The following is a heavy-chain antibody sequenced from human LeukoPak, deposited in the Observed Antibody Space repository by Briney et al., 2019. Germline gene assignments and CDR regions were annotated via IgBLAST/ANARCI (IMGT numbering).Heavy chain of an antibody. D-gene: IGHD6-13*01. CDR1: GYSFTSYW. CDR2: INPGDSDT. J-gene: IGHJ6*02. CDR3: ARHSLAAAGTYYYYYGMDV. Sequence: GESLKISCKGSGYSFTSYWIGWVRQMPGKGLEWMGIINPGDSDTRYSPSFQGQVTISADKSISTAYLQWSSLKASDTAMYYCARHSLAAAGTYYYYYGMDVWGQGTTVTVSS. V-gene: IGHV5-51*01.